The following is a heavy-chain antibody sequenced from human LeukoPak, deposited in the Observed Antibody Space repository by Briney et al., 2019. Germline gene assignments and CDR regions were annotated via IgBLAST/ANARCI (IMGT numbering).Heavy chain of an antibody. Sequence: ASVKVSCKASGYTFTGYYTHWVRQAPGQGLEWMGRINPNSGGTNYAQKFQGRVTMTRDTSISTAYMELSRLRSDDTAVYYCARGAYSGYDCDYWGQGTLVTVSS. CDR1: GYTFTGYY. J-gene: IGHJ4*02. CDR2: INPNSGGT. V-gene: IGHV1-2*06. CDR3: ARGAYSGYDCDY. D-gene: IGHD5-12*01.